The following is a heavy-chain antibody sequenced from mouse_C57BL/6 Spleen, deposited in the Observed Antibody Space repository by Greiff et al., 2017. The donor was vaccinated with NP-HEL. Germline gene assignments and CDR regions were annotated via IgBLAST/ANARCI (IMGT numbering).Heavy chain of an antibody. V-gene: IGHV5-12*01. Sequence: EVMLVESGGGLVQPGGSLKLSCAASGFTFSDYYMYWVRQTPEKRLEWVAYISNGGGSTYYPDTVKGRFTISRDNAKNTLYLQMSRLKSEDTAMYYCARGLYYGNYEIYYAMDYWGQGTSVTVSS. CDR2: ISNGGGST. J-gene: IGHJ4*01. CDR3: ARGLYYGNYEIYYAMDY. D-gene: IGHD2-1*01. CDR1: GFTFSDYY.